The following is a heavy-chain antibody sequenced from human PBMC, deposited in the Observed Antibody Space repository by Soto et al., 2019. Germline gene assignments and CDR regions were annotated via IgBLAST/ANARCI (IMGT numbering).Heavy chain of an antibody. CDR3: AKESGSYYEDYYYGMDV. J-gene: IGHJ6*02. Sequence: QPGGSLSLSCAASGFTFSSYAMSWVRQAPGEGLEWVSAISGSGGSTYYADSVNGRHTIYRDNTKNTLYLQMNSLRAEDTAVYYCAKESGSYYEDYYYGMDVWGQGTTVTVSS. V-gene: IGHV3-23*01. CDR2: ISGSGGST. D-gene: IGHD1-26*01. CDR1: GFTFSSYA.